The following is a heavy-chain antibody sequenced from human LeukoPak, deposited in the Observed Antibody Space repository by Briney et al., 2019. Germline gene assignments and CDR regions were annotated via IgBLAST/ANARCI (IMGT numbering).Heavy chain of an antibody. Sequence: PSETLSLTCTVSGGSISSHSYYWVWVRQPPGKGLEWIGNIFYTGTTYYNPSLNSRVTISVDTSKNQFSLKLSSVTVADTAVYYCARELTNYGMNVWGQGTTVTVSS. CDR1: GGSISSHSYY. D-gene: IGHD4-11*01. V-gene: IGHV4-39*02. CDR3: ARELTNYGMNV. J-gene: IGHJ6*02. CDR2: IFYTGTT.